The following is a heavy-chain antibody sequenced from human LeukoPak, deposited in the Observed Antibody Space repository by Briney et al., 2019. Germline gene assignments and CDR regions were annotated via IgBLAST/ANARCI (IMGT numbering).Heavy chain of an antibody. J-gene: IGHJ4*02. Sequence: PGGSLRLSCAASGFTFSSYAMSWVRQAPGKGLEWVSAISGSGGSTYYADSVKGRFTISRDNSKNTLYLQMNSLRAEDTAVYYCARSSSAYYYEFDYWGQGTLVTVSS. CDR3: ARSSSAYYYEFDY. V-gene: IGHV3-23*01. CDR2: ISGSGGST. CDR1: GFTFSSYA. D-gene: IGHD3-22*01.